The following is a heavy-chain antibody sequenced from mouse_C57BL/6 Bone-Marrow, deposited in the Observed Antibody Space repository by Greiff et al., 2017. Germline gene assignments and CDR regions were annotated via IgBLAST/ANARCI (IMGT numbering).Heavy chain of an antibody. V-gene: IGHV1-85*01. CDR3: ARGASFAY. J-gene: IGHJ3*01. D-gene: IGHD3-1*01. Sequence: LVESGPELVKPGASVKLSCKASGYTFTSYDINWVKQRPGQGPEWIGWIYPRDGSTKYNEKFKGKATLTVDTSSSTAYMELHSLTSEDSAVYFCARGASFAYWGQGTLVTVSA. CDR1: GYTFTSYD. CDR2: IYPRDGST.